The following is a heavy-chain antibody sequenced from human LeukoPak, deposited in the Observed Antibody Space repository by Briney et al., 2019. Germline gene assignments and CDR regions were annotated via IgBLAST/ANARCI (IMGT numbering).Heavy chain of an antibody. CDR2: ISSSGSTI. CDR3: AAYSSGWYPIDY. D-gene: IGHD6-19*01. V-gene: IGHV3-48*03. CDR1: GFTFSSHE. J-gene: IGHJ4*02. Sequence: GGSLRLSCAASGFTFSSHEMNWVRQAPGKGLEWVSYISSSGSTIYYADSVKGRFTISRDNAKNSLYLQMNSLRDEDTAVYYCAAYSSGWYPIDYWGQGPLVTVSS.